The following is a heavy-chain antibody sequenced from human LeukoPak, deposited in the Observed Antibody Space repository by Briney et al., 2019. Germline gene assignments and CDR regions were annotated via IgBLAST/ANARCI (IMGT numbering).Heavy chain of an antibody. CDR1: GFTFRDYW. Sequence: GGSLRLSCAVSGFTFRDYWMTWVRQAPGKGLEWVANINQDESEQYYVDSVKGRFTISRDNAEDSLYLQMNSLRPEDTALYYCARPSVTTGVDAFDFWGQGTMVTVSS. CDR3: ARPSVTTGVDAFDF. CDR2: INQDESEQ. V-gene: IGHV3-7*01. D-gene: IGHD4-17*01. J-gene: IGHJ3*01.